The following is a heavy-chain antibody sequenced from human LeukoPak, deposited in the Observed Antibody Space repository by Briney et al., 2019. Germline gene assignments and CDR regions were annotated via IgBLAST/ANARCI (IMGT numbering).Heavy chain of an antibody. Sequence: SETLSLTCTVSGGSISSYYWSWIRQPPGKGLEWIGYIYYSGSTNYNPALKSRVTISVDTSKNQFSLKLSSVTAADTAVYYCARQDHSSGYEYFQHWGQGTLVTVSS. CDR2: IYYSGST. CDR1: GGSISSYY. CDR3: ARQDHSSGYEYFQH. V-gene: IGHV4-59*08. D-gene: IGHD3-22*01. J-gene: IGHJ1*01.